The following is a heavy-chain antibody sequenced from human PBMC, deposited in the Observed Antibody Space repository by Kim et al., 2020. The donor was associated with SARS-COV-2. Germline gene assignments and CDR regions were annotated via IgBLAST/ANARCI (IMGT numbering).Heavy chain of an antibody. Sequence: SETLSLTCTVSGGSISSYYWSWIRQPPGKGLEWIGYIYYSGSTNYNPSLKSRVTISVDTSKNQFSLKLSSVTAADTAVYYCARVRRQWTDPGAFDIWGQGTMVTVSS. J-gene: IGHJ3*02. CDR1: GGSISSYY. CDR3: ARVRRQWTDPGAFDI. CDR2: IYYSGST. V-gene: IGHV4-59*01. D-gene: IGHD6-19*01.